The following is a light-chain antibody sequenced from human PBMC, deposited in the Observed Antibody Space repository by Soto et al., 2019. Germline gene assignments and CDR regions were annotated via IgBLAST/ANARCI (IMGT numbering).Light chain of an antibody. V-gene: IGKV3-20*01. CDR3: QQYDSSPIT. J-gene: IGKJ5*01. Sequence: EIVLTQSPGTLSLSPGERATLSCRASQSVSSSHLAWYQQKPGQAPRLLIFGASSRATGIPERFSGSGSGTDFTLTISRLEPEDFAVYSCQQYDSSPITFGQGTRLEIK. CDR2: GAS. CDR1: QSVSSSH.